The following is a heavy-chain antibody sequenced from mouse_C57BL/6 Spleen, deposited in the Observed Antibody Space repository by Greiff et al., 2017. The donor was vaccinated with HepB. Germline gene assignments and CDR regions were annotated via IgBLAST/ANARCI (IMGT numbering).Heavy chain of an antibody. D-gene: IGHD1-1*01. CDR1: GYTFTDYE. J-gene: IGHJ1*03. V-gene: IGHV1-15*01. CDR2: IDPETGGT. Sequence: QVQLQQSGAELVRPGASVTLSCKASGYTFTDYEMHWVKQTPVHGLEWIGAIDPETGGTAYNQKFKGKAILTADKSSSTAYMELRSLTSEDSAVYYCTKYYGSSYWYFDVWGTGTTVTVS. CDR3: TKYYGSSYWYFDV.